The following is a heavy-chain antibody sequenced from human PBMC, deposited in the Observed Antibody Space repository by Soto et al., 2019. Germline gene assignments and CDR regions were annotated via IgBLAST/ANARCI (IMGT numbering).Heavy chain of an antibody. CDR2: ISGSGGST. Sequence: EVQLLESGGGLVQPGGSLRLSCAASGFTFSVYAMSWVRQAPGKGLECVSGISGSGGSTSYADSVKGRFTISRDNSKNTLSLQMSIRMAEESAVYYCANALYGGHDYWGPGTRVTVSS. CDR3: ANALYGGHDY. CDR1: GFTFSVYA. D-gene: IGHD4-17*01. J-gene: IGHJ4*02. V-gene: IGHV3-23*01.